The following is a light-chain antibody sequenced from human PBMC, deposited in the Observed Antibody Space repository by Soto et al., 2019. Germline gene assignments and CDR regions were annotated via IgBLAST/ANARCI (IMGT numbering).Light chain of an antibody. CDR3: GTWDSSLSARV. CDR2: DNN. CDR1: SSNIGINY. Sequence: QSVLTQPPSVSAAPGQKVTISCSGSSSNIGINYVSWYHQLPGAAPKLLIYDNNKRPSGIPDRFSGSKSGTSATLGITGLQTGDEAEYYCGTWDSSLSARVFGGGTKLTVL. J-gene: IGLJ2*01. V-gene: IGLV1-51*01.